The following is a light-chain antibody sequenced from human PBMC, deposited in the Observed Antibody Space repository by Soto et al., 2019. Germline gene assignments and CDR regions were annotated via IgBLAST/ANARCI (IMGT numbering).Light chain of an antibody. J-gene: IGKJ1*01. CDR2: KAS. Sequence: DIQMTQSPSTLSASVGDRVTITCLASQTIANWLAWYQHKPGKAPNLLIYKASTLETGVPSRFTGGGSGTECTLTISSLQPDDFATYYCQQYKSYSWTFGQGTKVDIK. CDR3: QQYKSYSWT. V-gene: IGKV1-5*03. CDR1: QTIANW.